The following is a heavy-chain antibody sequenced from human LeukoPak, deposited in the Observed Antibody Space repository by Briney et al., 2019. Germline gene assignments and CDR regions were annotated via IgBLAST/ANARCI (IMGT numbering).Heavy chain of an antibody. Sequence: KPSETLSLTCTVSGGSISSSSYYWGWIRQPPGKGLEWIGSIYYSGSTYYNPSLKSRVTISVDTSKNQFSLKLSSVTAADTAVYYCARPEQPGMFWYFDLWGRGTLVTVSS. V-gene: IGHV4-39*07. CDR3: ARPEQPGMFWYFDL. D-gene: IGHD1-26*01. CDR2: IYYSGST. J-gene: IGHJ2*01. CDR1: GGSISSSSYY.